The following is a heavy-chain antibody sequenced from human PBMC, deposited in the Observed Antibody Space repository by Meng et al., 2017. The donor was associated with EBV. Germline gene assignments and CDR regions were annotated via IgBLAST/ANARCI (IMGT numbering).Heavy chain of an antibody. V-gene: IGHV1-69*01. D-gene: IGHD3-10*01. J-gene: IGHJ4*02. CDR1: GGPFRYYA. CDR3: ASESGRGYTPDY. CDR2: FLPRLGEP. Sequence: QWQLVQSAAKAKKPWSSVKASCKTSGGPFRYYAISWVRQSPGQGLEWLGGFLPRLGEPNYAQKFHGRVKITADESTSTHYMDLSSLRSEDTDIYYCASESGRGYTPDYWGQGTLVTVSS.